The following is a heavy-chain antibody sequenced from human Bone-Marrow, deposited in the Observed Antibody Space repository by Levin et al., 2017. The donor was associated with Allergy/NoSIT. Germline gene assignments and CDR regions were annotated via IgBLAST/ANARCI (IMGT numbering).Heavy chain of an antibody. CDR2: IYSDGGT. CDR3: AGAVGGWLEDY. CDR1: GFTVSRNY. D-gene: IGHD5-24*01. V-gene: IGHV3-53*01. J-gene: IGHJ4*02. Sequence: SCAASGFTVSRNYMSWVRQAPGKGLEWVSVIYSDGGTRYADSVKGRFTISRDNSKNTVFLQMNSLRAEDTAVYYCAGAVGGWLEDYWGQGTLVTVSS.